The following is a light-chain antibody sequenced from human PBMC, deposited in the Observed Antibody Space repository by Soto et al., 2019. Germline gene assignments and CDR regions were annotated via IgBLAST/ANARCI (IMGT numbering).Light chain of an antibody. CDR1: QSSSSW. J-gene: IGKJ1*01. CDR3: QQYNSDPLT. V-gene: IGKV1-5*03. Sequence: IQLTQSPSFLSASVGEIVTITYPASQSSSSWLAWYQQKPGTAPKVLRDKASTLKRVVPSTFSGSGSVTEFTLTSSSLQPDDFATYYCQQYNSDPLTFGPGTNVEIK. CDR2: KAS.